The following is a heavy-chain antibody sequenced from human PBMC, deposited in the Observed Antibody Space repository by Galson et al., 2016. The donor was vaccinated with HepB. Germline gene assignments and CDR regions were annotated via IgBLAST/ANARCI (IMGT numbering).Heavy chain of an antibody. CDR2: INHSGST. D-gene: IGHD1-26*01. Sequence: SETLSLTCGVYGGSFSGYSWSWIRQPPGKGLEGIGEINHSGSTNYNPSLKSRVTISIDTSKNQFSLKLSSVTAADTAMYFCARGFNSFGSGSYNAFDIWGQGTMVTVSS. CDR3: ARGFNSFGSGSYNAFDI. CDR1: GGSFSGYS. V-gene: IGHV4-34*01. J-gene: IGHJ3*02.